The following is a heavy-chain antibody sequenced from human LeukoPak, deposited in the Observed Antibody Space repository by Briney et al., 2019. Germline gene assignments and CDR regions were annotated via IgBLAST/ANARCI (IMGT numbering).Heavy chain of an antibody. V-gene: IGHV4-30-4*01. CDR2: IYYNGNT. CDR1: GASVHSATYY. J-gene: IGHJ3*02. CDR3: ARELIAVAGMDAFDI. D-gene: IGHD6-19*01. Sequence: SETLSLTCSVSGASVHSATYYGSWIRQPPGKGLECIGAIYYNGNTDYNPSLESRVTISVDTSKNQLSLSLTSVTAADTAVYYCARELIAVAGMDAFDIWGQGTMVTVSS.